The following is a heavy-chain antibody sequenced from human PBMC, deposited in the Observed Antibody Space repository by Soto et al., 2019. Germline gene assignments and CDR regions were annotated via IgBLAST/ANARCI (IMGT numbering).Heavy chain of an antibody. CDR3: ARDRAQSGSRYFYYYGMDV. Sequence: PSETLSLTCTVTGDSVSSGSYYWSWLRQPPEKGLEWIGYIYYSGSTKYNPSLQSRVTISVDTSKNQFSLKVDSVTAADTAVYFCARDRAQSGSRYFYYYGMDVWAQGTTVPVSS. CDR1: GDSVSSGSYY. CDR2: IYYSGST. V-gene: IGHV4-61*01. D-gene: IGHD5-12*01. J-gene: IGHJ6*02.